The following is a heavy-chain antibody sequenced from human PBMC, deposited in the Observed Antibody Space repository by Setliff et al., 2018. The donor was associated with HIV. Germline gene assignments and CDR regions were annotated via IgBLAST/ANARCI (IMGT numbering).Heavy chain of an antibody. D-gene: IGHD2-2*01. V-gene: IGHV4-31*03. Sequence: SETLSLTCTVSGGSISSGGYYWSWIRQHPGKSLEWIGYIYYSGSTYYNPSLKSRVSISVDTSNNQFSLKLSSVTAADTAMYYCARDICTSTSCPSGWFDPWGQGTLVTVSS. J-gene: IGHJ5*02. CDR2: IYYSGST. CDR3: ARDICTSTSCPSGWFDP. CDR1: GGSISSGGYY.